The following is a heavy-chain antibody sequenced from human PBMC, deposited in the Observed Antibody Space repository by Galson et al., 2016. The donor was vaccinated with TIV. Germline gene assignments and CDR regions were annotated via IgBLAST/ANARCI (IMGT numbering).Heavy chain of an antibody. V-gene: IGHV3-30*04. Sequence: SLRLSCAASGFVFSDHAIHWVRQAPGKGLEWVAVISDDGTKRYHTDSVRGRFSISRDNSDETVHLQMNSLRVEDSAMYYCASELFDFWGQGTLVTVSS. J-gene: IGHJ4*02. CDR3: ASELFDF. CDR1: GFVFSDHA. CDR2: ISDDGTKR.